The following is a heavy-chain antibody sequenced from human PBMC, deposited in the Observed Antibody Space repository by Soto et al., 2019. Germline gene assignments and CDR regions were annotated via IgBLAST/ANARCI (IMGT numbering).Heavy chain of an antibody. CDR1: GFTFSDYY. CDR2: ISSSGSTI. D-gene: IGHD6-19*01. Sequence: PGGSLRLSCAASGFTFSDYYMSWIRQAPGKGLEWVSYISSSGSTIYYADSVKGRFTISRDNAKNSLYLQVNSLRAEDTAVYYCARDTGLAVAGTFYAMDVWGQGTTVTVSS. CDR3: ARDTGLAVAGTFYAMDV. J-gene: IGHJ6*02. V-gene: IGHV3-11*04.